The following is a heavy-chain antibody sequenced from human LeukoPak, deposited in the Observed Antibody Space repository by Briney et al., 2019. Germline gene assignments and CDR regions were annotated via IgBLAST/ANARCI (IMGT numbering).Heavy chain of an antibody. J-gene: IGHJ5*02. CDR1: GGSISSYY. D-gene: IGHD3-22*01. Sequence: KTSETLSLTCTVSGGSISSYYWSWIRQPPGKGLEWIGYIYYSGSTNYNPSLKSRVTISVDTSKNQFSLKLSSVTAADTAVYYCARRWTYYYDSSGYTFPSWFDPWGQGTLVTVSS. V-gene: IGHV4-59*08. CDR3: ARRWTYYYDSSGYTFPSWFDP. CDR2: IYYSGST.